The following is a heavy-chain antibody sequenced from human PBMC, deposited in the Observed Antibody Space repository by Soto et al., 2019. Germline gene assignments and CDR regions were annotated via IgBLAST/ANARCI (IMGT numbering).Heavy chain of an antibody. Sequence: QVQLVQSGEEVKKSGASVKVSCKASGYTFSNYGISWVRQASGQGLEWMGWISGYNGLTAYAQNVQGRVTMTIDTPTTTVFMELTGLRSNDTAVYYCARDEGIRGFDSWGQGTLVTVSS. V-gene: IGHV1-18*04. D-gene: IGHD3-10*01. CDR2: ISGYNGLT. CDR3: ARDEGIRGFDS. J-gene: IGHJ4*02. CDR1: GYTFSNYG.